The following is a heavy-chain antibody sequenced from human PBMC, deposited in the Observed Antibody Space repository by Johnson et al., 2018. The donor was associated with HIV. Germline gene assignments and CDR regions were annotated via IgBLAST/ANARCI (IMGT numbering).Heavy chain of an antibody. J-gene: IGHJ3*02. Sequence: QEKLVESGGGVVQPGRSLRLSCAASGFTFSSYGMHWVRQAPGKGLEWVAVISYDGSNKYYADSVKGRFTISRDNSKNTLYLQMNSLRVEDTAVYYCAKVAVATAAGGVALDIWGPGTMVTVS. V-gene: IGHV3-30*18. CDR3: AKVAVATAAGGVALDI. CDR2: ISYDGSNK. D-gene: IGHD6-13*01. CDR1: GFTFSSYG.